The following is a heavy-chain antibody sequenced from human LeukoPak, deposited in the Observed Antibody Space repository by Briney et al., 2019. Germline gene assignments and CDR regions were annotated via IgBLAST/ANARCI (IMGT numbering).Heavy chain of an antibody. CDR2: ISDDGSNK. D-gene: IGHD3-22*01. J-gene: IGHJ3*02. V-gene: IGHV3-30-3*01. CDR3: ARDLNYYDSSGMGFDI. Sequence: PGGSLRLSCAASGFTFSSYAMHWVRQAPGKGLEWVAVISDDGSNKYYADSVKGRFTISRDNSKTTLYLQMNSLRAEDTAVYYCARDLNYYDSSGMGFDIWGQGTMVTVSS. CDR1: GFTFSSYA.